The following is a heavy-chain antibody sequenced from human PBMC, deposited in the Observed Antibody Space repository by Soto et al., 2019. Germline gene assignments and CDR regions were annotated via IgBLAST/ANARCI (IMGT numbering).Heavy chain of an antibody. J-gene: IGHJ6*02. CDR1: GGTFSSYA. Sequence: GASVKVSCKASGGTFSSYAISWVRQAPGQGLEWMGGIIPIFGTANYAQKFQGRVTITADESTSTAYMELSSLRSEDTAVYYCAREGRRGFGELLSNYYYYGMDVWGQGTTVTVSS. V-gene: IGHV1-69*13. CDR2: IIPIFGTA. D-gene: IGHD3-10*01. CDR3: AREGRRGFGELLSNYYYYGMDV.